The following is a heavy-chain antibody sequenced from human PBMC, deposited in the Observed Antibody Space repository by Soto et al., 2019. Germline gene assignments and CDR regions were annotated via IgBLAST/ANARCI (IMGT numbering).Heavy chain of an antibody. CDR3: ARASYDFWSGSNNWFDP. J-gene: IGHJ5*02. D-gene: IGHD3-3*01. CDR1: GGSISSYY. CDR2: IYYSGST. V-gene: IGHV4-59*01. Sequence: PSETLSLTCTVSGGSISSYYWSWIRQPPGKGLEWIGYIYYSGSTNYNPSLKSRVTISVDTSKNQFSLKLSSVTAADTAVYYCARASYDFWSGSNNWFDPWGQGTLVTVSS.